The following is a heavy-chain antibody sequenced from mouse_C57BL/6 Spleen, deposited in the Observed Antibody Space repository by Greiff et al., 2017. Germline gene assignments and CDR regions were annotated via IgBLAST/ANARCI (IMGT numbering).Heavy chain of an antibody. D-gene: IGHD1-1*01. CDR1: GYAFSSSW. CDR2: IYPGDGDT. J-gene: IGHJ2*01. V-gene: IGHV1-82*01. Sequence: QVQLQQSGPELVKPGASVKISCKASGYAFSSSWMNWVKQRPGKGLEWIGRIYPGDGDTNYNGKFKGKATLTADKSSSTAYMQLSSLTSEDSAVYFCARGFITTVVTYFDYWGQGTTLTVSS. CDR3: ARGFITTVVTYFDY.